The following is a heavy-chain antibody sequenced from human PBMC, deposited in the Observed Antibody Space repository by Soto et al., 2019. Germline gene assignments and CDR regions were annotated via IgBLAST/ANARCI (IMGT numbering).Heavy chain of an antibody. CDR1: GFTFSSYW. CDR3: AKSVTTVTPLGYDS. D-gene: IGHD4-17*01. J-gene: IGHJ4*02. V-gene: IGHV3-7*01. Sequence: GGSLRLSCAASGFTFSSYWMSWVRQAPGKGLEWVARINQDGSEKYYVDSVKGRFTISRDNSKNTLYLQMSSLRAEDTAVYYCAKSVTTVTPLGYDSWGQGILVTVSS. CDR2: INQDGSEK.